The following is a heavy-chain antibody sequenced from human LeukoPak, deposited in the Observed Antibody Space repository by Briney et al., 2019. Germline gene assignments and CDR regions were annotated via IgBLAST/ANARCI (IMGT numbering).Heavy chain of an antibody. D-gene: IGHD3-22*01. CDR2: IYTSGST. V-gene: IGHV4-4*07. Sequence: SETLSLTCTVSGGSISSYYWSWVRQPAGKGLEWIGRIYTSGSTNYNPSLKSRVTMSVDTSKNQFSLKLSSVTAADTAVYYCARDGYYYDSSGYGLDYWGQGTLVTVSS. J-gene: IGHJ4*02. CDR3: ARDGYYYDSSGYGLDY. CDR1: GGSISSYY.